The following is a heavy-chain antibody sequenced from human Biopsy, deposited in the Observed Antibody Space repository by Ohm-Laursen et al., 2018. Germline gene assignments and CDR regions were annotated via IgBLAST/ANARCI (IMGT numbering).Heavy chain of an antibody. CDR1: AYSFGDHR. CDR3: ARELGDFWGGRQFNF. CDR2: IDPKSGGT. J-gene: IGHJ4*02. V-gene: IGHV1-2*02. Sequence: ASVKVSCKVSAYSFGDHRIHWVRQAPGQGLEWMGWIDPKSGGTNYAQKFQGRVTMTRDTSISTTYMELRRLTSDDTAVFYCARELGDFWGGRQFNFWGQGTLVTVSS. D-gene: IGHD3-3*01.